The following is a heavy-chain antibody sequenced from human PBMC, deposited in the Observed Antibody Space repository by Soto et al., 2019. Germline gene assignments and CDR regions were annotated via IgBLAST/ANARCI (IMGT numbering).Heavy chain of an antibody. Sequence: GGSLRLSCAASGFTFSSYGMHWVRQAPGKGLEWVAVISYDGSNKYYADSVKGRFTISRDNSKNTLYLQMNSLRAEDTAVYYCAKDPAQLALYSYYGMDVWGQGTTVTVSS. V-gene: IGHV3-30*18. D-gene: IGHD6-6*01. CDR3: AKDPAQLALYSYYGMDV. CDR2: ISYDGSNK. CDR1: GFTFSSYG. J-gene: IGHJ6*02.